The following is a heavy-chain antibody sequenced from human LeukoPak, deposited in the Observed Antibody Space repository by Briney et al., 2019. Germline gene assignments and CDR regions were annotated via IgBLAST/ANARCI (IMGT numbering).Heavy chain of an antibody. CDR1: GFTFSSYA. CDR2: ISDAGGYT. CDR3: AKVIGYGLTDDY. V-gene: IGHV3-23*01. J-gene: IGHJ4*02. D-gene: IGHD5-18*01. Sequence: GGSLRLSCAASGFTFSSYAMSWVRQAPGKGLEWVSAISDAGGYTYYADSVTGRFTVSRDNSKNTLYLQMNSLRAEDTVVYYCAKVIGYGLTDDYWGQGTLVTVSS.